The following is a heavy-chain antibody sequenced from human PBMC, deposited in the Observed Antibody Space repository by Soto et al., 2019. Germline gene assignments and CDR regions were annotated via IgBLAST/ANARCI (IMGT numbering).Heavy chain of an antibody. V-gene: IGHV1-2*04. CDR3: ARARNYYYYYMDV. Sequence: ASVKVSCKASGYTCTGYYMHWVLQAPGQGLEWMGWINPNSGGTNYAQKFQGWVTMTRDTSISTAYMELSRLRSDDTAVYYCARARNYYYYYMDVWGKGTTVTVSS. CDR2: INPNSGGT. J-gene: IGHJ6*03. CDR1: GYTCTGYY.